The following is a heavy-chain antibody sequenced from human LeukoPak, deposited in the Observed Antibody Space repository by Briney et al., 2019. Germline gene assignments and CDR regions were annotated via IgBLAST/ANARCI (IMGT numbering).Heavy chain of an antibody. CDR1: GGTFRTFA. J-gene: IGHJ6*03. CDR3: GLSGNYYYYYMDV. V-gene: IGHV1-69*13. CDR2: IIPIFGIP. Sequence: PVKVSCKASGGTFRTFAISWVRQAPGQGLEWMGGIIPIFGIPDSAQKFQGRLTITADESTTTAYMELSSLRSDDTAIYYCGLSGNYYYYYMDVWGKGTTVTISS. D-gene: IGHD6-25*01.